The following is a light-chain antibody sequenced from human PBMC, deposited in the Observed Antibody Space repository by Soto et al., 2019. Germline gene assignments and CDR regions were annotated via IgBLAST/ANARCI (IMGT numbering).Light chain of an antibody. CDR3: QQSLNPKT. J-gene: IGKJ1*01. Sequence: ENVLTQSPGTLSLSPGERATLSCRASQSVSSIYVAWYQQKFGQAPRLLIYGASNRATGIPDRFSGSGSGTDFTLTIGRLEPEDFAVYYCQQSLNPKTFGQGTKEDIK. CDR2: GAS. CDR1: QSVSSIY. V-gene: IGKV3-20*01.